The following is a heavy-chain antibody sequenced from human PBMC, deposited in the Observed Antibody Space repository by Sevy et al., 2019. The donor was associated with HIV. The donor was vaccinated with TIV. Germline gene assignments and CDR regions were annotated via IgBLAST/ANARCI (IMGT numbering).Heavy chain of an antibody. D-gene: IGHD6-13*01. J-gene: IGHJ6*02. V-gene: IGHV4-39*01. CDR1: GGSISSSNKY. Sequence: SETLSLTCTVSGGSISSSNKYWGWIRQPPGKGLEWIGSLYYSGSTFYNSSLKGRVTISVDTSKNQISLKLSSVTAADTAVYYCARARYSSRDDGLDVWGQGTTVTVSS. CDR3: ARARYSSRDDGLDV. CDR2: LYYSGST.